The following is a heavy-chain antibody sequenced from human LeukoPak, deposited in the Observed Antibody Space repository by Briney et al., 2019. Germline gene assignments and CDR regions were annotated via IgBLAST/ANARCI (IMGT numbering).Heavy chain of an antibody. CDR1: GGSVSDYY. J-gene: IGHJ6*03. CDR3: ARVVGQLLFPYYYYYMDV. V-gene: IGHV4-59*02. Sequence: SETLSLTCTISGGSVSDYYWSWIRQPPGKGLEWIGSIYYSGSTNYNPSLKSRVTISVDTSKNQFSLKLSSVTAADTAVYYCARVVGQLLFPYYYYYMDVWGKGTTVTVSS. D-gene: IGHD2-2*01. CDR2: IYYSGST.